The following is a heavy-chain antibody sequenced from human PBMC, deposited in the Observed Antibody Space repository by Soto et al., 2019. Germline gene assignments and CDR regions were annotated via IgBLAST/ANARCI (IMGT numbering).Heavy chain of an antibody. J-gene: IGHJ6*02. CDR2: IRSKANSYAT. CDR3: TTSLPSVRYYYYYGMDV. D-gene: IGHD1-20*01. V-gene: IGHV3-73*01. CDR1: GFTFSGSA. Sequence: GGSLRLSCAASGFTFSGSAMHWVRQASGKGLEWVGRIRSKANSYATAYAASVKGRFTISRDDSKNTAYLQMNSLKTEDTAVYYCTTSLPSVRYYYYYGMDVWGQGTTVTVSS.